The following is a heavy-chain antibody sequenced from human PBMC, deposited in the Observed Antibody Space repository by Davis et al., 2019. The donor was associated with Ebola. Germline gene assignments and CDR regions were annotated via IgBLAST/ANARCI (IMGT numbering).Heavy chain of an antibody. D-gene: IGHD6-13*01. Sequence: GESLKISCAASGFTFSDYYMSWIRQAPGKGLEWVSYISGGGRTIYYADSVKGRFTISRHNSKNTLYLQMNSLRAEDTAVYYCAREGSRNDYYYGMDVWGQGTTVTVSS. CDR3: AREGSRNDYYYGMDV. CDR2: ISGGGRTI. V-gene: IGHV3-11*01. J-gene: IGHJ6*02. CDR1: GFTFSDYY.